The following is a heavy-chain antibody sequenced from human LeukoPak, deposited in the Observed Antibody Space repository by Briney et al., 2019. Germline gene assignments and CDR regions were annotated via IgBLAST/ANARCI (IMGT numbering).Heavy chain of an antibody. CDR3: ARDLWSGNYQVFDI. CDR1: GPSISSYY. V-gene: IGHV4-59*01. CDR2: IYYSGST. J-gene: IGHJ3*02. Sequence: SQTLSLTCTVSGPSISSYYCSWIRQPPGKGLEWVGYIYYSGSTSYNPSLKSRVTISVDASKNQFSLKLSSVTAADTAVYYCARDLWSGNYQVFDIWGQGTVVTVSS. D-gene: IGHD3-3*01.